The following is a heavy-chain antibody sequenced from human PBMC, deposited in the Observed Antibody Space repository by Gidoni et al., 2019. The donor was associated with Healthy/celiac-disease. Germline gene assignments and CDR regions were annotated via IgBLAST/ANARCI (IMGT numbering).Heavy chain of an antibody. CDR2: ISSSSSYI. V-gene: IGHV3-21*01. D-gene: IGHD2-21*01. Sequence: EVQLGESGGGLVKPGGSRRLSGAASGFNFSSYSMNWVRQAPGKGLEWVSSISSSSSYIYYADSVQGRFTISRDNAKNSLYLQMNSLRAEDTAVYYCARESVVVSSFRWFDPWGQGTLVTVSS. CDR3: ARESVVVSSFRWFDP. CDR1: GFNFSSYS. J-gene: IGHJ5*02.